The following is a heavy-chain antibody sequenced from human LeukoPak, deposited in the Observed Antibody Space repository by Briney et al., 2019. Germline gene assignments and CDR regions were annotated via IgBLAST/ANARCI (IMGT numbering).Heavy chain of an antibody. CDR3: ARDSDYSTGGGMDV. V-gene: IGHV1-18*01. CDR2: ISAYNGNT. D-gene: IGHD4-11*01. Sequence: ASVKVSCKASGYTFTSYRISWVRQAPGQGLEWMGWISAYNGNTNYAQKLQGRVTMTTDTSTSTAYMELRSLRSDDTAVYYCARDSDYSTGGGMDVWGQGTTVTVSS. CDR1: GYTFTSYR. J-gene: IGHJ6*02.